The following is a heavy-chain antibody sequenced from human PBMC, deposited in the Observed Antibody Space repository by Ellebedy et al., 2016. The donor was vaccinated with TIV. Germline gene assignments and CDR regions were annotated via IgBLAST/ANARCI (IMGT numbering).Heavy chain of an antibody. J-gene: IGHJ4*02. CDR1: GYTFTSYT. Sequence: AASVKVSCKSSGYTFTSYTIHWVRQASGQGLEWMGWMNPNSGDTGYSLKFQGRVTMTTNRSVSTAYMELLSLASDDMAMYYCAREGGRGYGEIDDWGQGTLVTVSS. CDR3: AREGGRGYGEIDD. D-gene: IGHD4-17*01. V-gene: IGHV1-8*01. CDR2: MNPNSGDT.